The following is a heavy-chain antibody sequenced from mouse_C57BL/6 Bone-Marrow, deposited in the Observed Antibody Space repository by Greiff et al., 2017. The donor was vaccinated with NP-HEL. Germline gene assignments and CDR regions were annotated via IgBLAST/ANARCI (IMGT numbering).Heavy chain of an antibody. J-gene: IGHJ4*01. V-gene: IGHV5-12*01. Sequence: EVKLMESGGGLVQPGGSLKLSCAASGFTFSDYYMYWVRQTPGKRLEWVAYISNGGGSTYYTDTVKGRFTISRDNAKHTLYLQMSRLRSEDTAMYYCSSYCNLYAMDYWGQGTSVTVSS. D-gene: IGHD2-1*01. CDR3: SSYCNLYAMDY. CDR2: ISNGGGST. CDR1: GFTFSDYY.